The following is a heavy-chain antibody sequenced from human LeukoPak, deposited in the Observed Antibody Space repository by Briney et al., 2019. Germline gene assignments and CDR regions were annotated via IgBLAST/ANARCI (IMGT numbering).Heavy chain of an antibody. CDR1: GATFSSYA. CDR2: IIPSLGRA. D-gene: IGHD6-19*01. V-gene: IGHV1-69*04. J-gene: IGHJ4*02. Sequence: SVKLSCTASGATFSSYAISWVRQAPGQGREWMGRIIPSLGRANYAQNFQGRVTITADNSTSTAYMEMSSLRSEDTAVYYCARESIAVAAYFDYWGKGTLVTVST. CDR3: ARESIAVAAYFDY.